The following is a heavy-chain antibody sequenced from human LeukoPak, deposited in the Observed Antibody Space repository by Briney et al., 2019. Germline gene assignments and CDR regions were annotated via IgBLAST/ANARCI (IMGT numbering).Heavy chain of an antibody. V-gene: IGHV4-38-2*01. CDR1: GFTFSSYA. Sequence: GSLRLSCAASGFTFSSYAMSWVRQAPGKGLEWIGSIYYSGSTYYNPSLKSRVTISVDTSKNQFSLKLSSVTAADTAVYYCASLWFGGNYFDYWGQGTLVTVSS. D-gene: IGHD3-10*01. CDR2: IYYSGST. CDR3: ASLWFGGNYFDY. J-gene: IGHJ4*02.